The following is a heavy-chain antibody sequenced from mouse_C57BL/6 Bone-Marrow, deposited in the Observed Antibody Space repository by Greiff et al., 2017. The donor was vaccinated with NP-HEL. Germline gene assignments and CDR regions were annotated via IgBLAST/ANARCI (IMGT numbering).Heavy chain of an antibody. CDR1: GYTFTSYW. J-gene: IGHJ4*01. D-gene: IGHD2-3*01. Sequence: QVQLQQPGAELVKPGASVKMSCKASGYTFTSYWITWVKQRPGQGLEWIGDIYPGSGSTNYNEKFKSKATLTVNTSSSTAYMQLRSLTSDDSSVYYCAVVLFDGCGYYAMDYWGQGTSVTVSS. V-gene: IGHV1-55*01. CDR2: IYPGSGST. CDR3: AVVLFDGCGYYAMDY.